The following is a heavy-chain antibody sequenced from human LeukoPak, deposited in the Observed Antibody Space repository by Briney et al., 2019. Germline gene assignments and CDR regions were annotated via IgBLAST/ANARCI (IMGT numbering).Heavy chain of an antibody. CDR2: ISAYNGNT. D-gene: IGHD3-10*01. CDR1: GYTFTSYG. J-gene: IGHJ4*02. CDR3: ARPRDYYGSGTDPFDY. V-gene: IGHV1-18*01. Sequence: ASVKVSCKASGYTFTSYGISWVRQAPGQGLEWMGWISAYNGNTNYAQKLQGRVTMTTETSTSTAYMELRSLTSDDTAVYYCARPRDYYGSGTDPFDYWGQGTLVTVSS.